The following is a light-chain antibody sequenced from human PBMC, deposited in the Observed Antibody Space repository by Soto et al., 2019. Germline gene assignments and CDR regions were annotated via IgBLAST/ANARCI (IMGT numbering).Light chain of an antibody. V-gene: IGLV2-23*01. CDR2: AGS. CDR3: CSYAGSSTYVV. CDR1: SSDVGSYNL. J-gene: IGLJ2*01. Sequence: QPVSVSGSPGQSITISCTGTSSDVGSYNLVSWYQQHPGKAPKLIIYAGSKRPSGVSNRFSGSKSGNTASLTISGLQADDEADYYCCSYAGSSTYVVFGGGTKLTVL.